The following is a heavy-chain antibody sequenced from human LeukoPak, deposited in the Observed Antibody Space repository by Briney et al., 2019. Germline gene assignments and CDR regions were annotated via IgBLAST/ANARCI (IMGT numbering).Heavy chain of an antibody. CDR2: ISSSGSTM. Sequence: PGGSLRLSCAASGFTFSDYYMNWIRQAPGRGLEWVSYISSSGSTMYYADSVKGRFTISRDNAKNSLYLQMNSLRAEDTAVYYCARARGYSYGYYYYYMDVWGKGTTVTVSS. CDR1: GFTFSDYY. J-gene: IGHJ6*03. CDR3: ARARGYSYGYYYYYMDV. D-gene: IGHD5-18*01. V-gene: IGHV3-11*04.